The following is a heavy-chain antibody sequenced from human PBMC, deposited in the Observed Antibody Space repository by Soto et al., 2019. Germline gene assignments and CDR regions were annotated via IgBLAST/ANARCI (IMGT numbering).Heavy chain of an antibody. CDR3: ARDRRSYCSSTSCLHYYGMDV. D-gene: IGHD2-2*01. V-gene: IGHV4-59*01. CDR2: IYYSGST. J-gene: IGHJ6*02. Sequence: ASETLSLTCTVSGGSISSYYWSWIRQPPGKGLEWIGYIYYSGSTNYNPSLKSRVTISVDTSKNQFSLKLSSVTAADTAVYYCARDRRSYCSSTSCLHYYGMDVWGQGTTVTVSS. CDR1: GGSISSYY.